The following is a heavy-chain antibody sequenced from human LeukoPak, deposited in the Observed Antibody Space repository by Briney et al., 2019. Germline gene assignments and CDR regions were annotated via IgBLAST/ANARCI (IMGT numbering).Heavy chain of an antibody. V-gene: IGHV3-21*04. CDR3: ARDRYGFCWFDP. CDR1: GFTFSSYS. J-gene: IGHJ5*02. Sequence: TGGSLRLSCAASGFTFSSYSMNWVRQAPGKGLEWVSSISSSSSYIYYADSVKGRFTISRDNAKNSLYLQMNSLRAEDTAVYYCARDRYGFCWFDPWGQGTLVTVSS. CDR2: ISSSSSYI. D-gene: IGHD5-18*01.